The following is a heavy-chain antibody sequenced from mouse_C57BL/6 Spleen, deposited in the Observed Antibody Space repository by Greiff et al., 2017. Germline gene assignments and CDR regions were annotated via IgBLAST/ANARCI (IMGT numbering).Heavy chain of an antibody. D-gene: IGHD1-1*01. CDR1: GYTFTDYY. V-gene: IGHV1-19*01. J-gene: IGHJ1*03. Sequence: EVMLQQSGPVLVKPGASVKMSCKASGYTFTDYYMNWVKPSHGKSLQWIGVINPYNGGTSYNQKFKGKATLTVDKSSSTAYMELNSLTTEDDAVYYCARYGSSYWYFDVWGTGTTVTVSS. CDR3: ARYGSSYWYFDV. CDR2: INPYNGGT.